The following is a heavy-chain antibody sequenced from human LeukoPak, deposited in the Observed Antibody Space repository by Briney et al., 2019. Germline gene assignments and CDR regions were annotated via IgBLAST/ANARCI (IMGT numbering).Heavy chain of an antibody. D-gene: IGHD3-22*01. CDR1: GFTFSSYW. CDR2: ISSSGSTI. CDR3: ARDLIVGKIDY. J-gene: IGHJ4*02. V-gene: IGHV3-11*04. Sequence: PGGSLRLSCAASGFTFSSYWMSWIRQAPGKGLEWVSYISSSGSTIYYADSVKGRFTISRDNAKNSLYLQMNSLRAEDTAVYYCARDLIVGKIDYWGQGTLVTVSS.